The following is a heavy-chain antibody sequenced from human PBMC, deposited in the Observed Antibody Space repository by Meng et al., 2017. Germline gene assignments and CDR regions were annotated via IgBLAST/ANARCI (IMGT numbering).Heavy chain of an antibody. CDR3: AKLGSDY. J-gene: IGHJ4*02. D-gene: IGHD7-27*01. CDR2: ISGNGGST. CDR1: EFTFSISG. V-gene: IGHV3-23*04. Sequence: VPLVESGGGLVQPGGFLGLSCAASEFTFSISGMGWVRQAPGEGLEWVSGISGNGGSTFYADSVKGRFTISRDNSKNTLYLQMNSLRVEDTALYYCAKLGSDYWGQGTLVTVSS.